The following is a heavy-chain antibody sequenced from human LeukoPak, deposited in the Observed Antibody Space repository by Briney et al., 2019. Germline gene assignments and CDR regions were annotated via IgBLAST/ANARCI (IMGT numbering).Heavy chain of an antibody. J-gene: IGHJ3*02. D-gene: IGHD3-3*01. CDR2: INHSGST. CDR1: GGSFSGYY. Sequence: SETLSLTRAVYGGSFSGYYWSWIRQPPGKGLEWIGEINHSGSTNYNPSLKSRVTISVDTSKNQFSLKLSSVTAADTAVYYCARGRRVSYYDFWSGYYGAFDIWGQGTMVTVSS. V-gene: IGHV4-34*01. CDR3: ARGRRVSYYDFWSGYYGAFDI.